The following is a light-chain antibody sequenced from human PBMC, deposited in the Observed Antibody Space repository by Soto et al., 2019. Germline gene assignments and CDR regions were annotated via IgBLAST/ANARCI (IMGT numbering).Light chain of an antibody. CDR3: QSYDSSLSGRVV. J-gene: IGLJ2*01. V-gene: IGLV1-40*01. CDR1: SSNIGAGYD. Sequence: QSVLTQPPSVSGAPGQRVTISCTGSSSNIGAGYDVHWYQQLPGTAPKLLIYGNSNRPSGVPDRFSGSKSGTSASLAITGLRAEDEADYYCQSYDSSLSGRVVFGGGTKLTV. CDR2: GNS.